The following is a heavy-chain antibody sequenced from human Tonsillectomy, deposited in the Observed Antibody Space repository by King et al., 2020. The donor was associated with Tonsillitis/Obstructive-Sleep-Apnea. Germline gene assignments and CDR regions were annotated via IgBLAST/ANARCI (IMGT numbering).Heavy chain of an antibody. J-gene: IGHJ4*02. Sequence: VQLVESGGGLVKPGGSLRLSCAASGFTFSSYSMNWVRQAPGKGLDWVSSISSSSSYIYYADSVKGRFTISSDNAKNSLYLQMNSLRAEDTAVYYCARDYDFWSGYYLFWGQGTLVTVSS. D-gene: IGHD3-3*01. CDR2: ISSSSSYI. V-gene: IGHV3-21*01. CDR3: ARDYDFWSGYYLF. CDR1: GFTFSSYS.